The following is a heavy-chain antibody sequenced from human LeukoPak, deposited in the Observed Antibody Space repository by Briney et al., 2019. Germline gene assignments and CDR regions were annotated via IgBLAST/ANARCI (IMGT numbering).Heavy chain of an antibody. CDR3: ASPRGYYDSSGYLSNWFDP. D-gene: IGHD3-22*01. J-gene: IGHJ5*02. V-gene: IGHV4-38-2*01. CDR1: GYYISSGYY. Sequence: SETLSLTCAVSGYYISSGYYWGWIRQPPGKGLEWIGSIYHSGSTYYNPSLKSRVTISVDTFKNQFSLKLSSVTAADTAVYYCASPRGYYDSSGYLSNWFDPWGQGTLVTVSS. CDR2: IYHSGST.